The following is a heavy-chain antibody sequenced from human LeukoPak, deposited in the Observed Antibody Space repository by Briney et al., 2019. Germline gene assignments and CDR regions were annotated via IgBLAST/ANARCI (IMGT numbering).Heavy chain of an antibody. CDR1: GFTFSGYW. D-gene: IGHD3-10*01. Sequence: PGGSLRLSCAASGFTFSGYWMTWVRQAPGKGLEWVANIQQDGREKYYVDTVKGRFTISRDNAKNSLYLQMNSLRAEDTAVYYCTRDRHYGSGISWFDSWGQGTLVTVSS. CDR2: IQQDGREK. J-gene: IGHJ5*01. CDR3: TRDRHYGSGISWFDS. V-gene: IGHV3-7*01.